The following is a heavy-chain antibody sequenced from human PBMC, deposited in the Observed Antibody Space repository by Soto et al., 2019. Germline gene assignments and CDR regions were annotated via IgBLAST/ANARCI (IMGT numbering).Heavy chain of an antibody. CDR1: GGSISSYY. CDR2: IYYSGST. V-gene: IGHV4-59*08. D-gene: IGHD2-21*01. J-gene: IGHJ5*02. CDR3: ARSDGIMWWQENWFDP. Sequence: PSATLSLTCTVSGGSISSYYWSWIRQPPGKGLEWIGYIYYSGSTNYNPSLKSRVTISVDTSKNQFSLKLSSVTAADTAVYYCARSDGIMWWQENWFDPWGQGTLVTVSS.